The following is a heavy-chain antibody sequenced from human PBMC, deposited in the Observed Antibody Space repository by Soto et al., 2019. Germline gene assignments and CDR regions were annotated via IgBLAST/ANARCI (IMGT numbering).Heavy chain of an antibody. D-gene: IGHD3-3*02. CDR3: ARHSLALRKNNWFDP. V-gene: IGHV4-39*01. J-gene: IGHJ5*02. CDR2: IFYLGSS. Sequence: PETLSLTCTVSGDSIISSDFYWGWVRQPPGKGLEWIGSIFYLGSSYYNPSLKSRVTMSVDTSKNQFSLRLKSVTAADTALYFCARHSLALRKNNWFDPWGQGIMVTVSS. CDR1: GDSIISSDFY.